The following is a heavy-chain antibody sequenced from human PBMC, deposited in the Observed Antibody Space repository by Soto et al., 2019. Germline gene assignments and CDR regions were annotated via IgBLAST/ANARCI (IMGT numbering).Heavy chain of an antibody. CDR2: ISGSGDST. CDR3: AEALPGELLPTCVDP. J-gene: IGHJ5*02. CDR1: GFTFTSYA. D-gene: IGHD1-26*01. V-gene: IGHV3-23*01. Sequence: EVQLLESGGGLVQPGGSLRLSCAASGFTFTSYAMNWVRQAPGKGLEWVSAISGSGDSTYYVDSVKGRFTISRDNSNNTLYLQMSSLRAEDTAVYYCAEALPGELLPTCVDPWGQGTLVTVSS.